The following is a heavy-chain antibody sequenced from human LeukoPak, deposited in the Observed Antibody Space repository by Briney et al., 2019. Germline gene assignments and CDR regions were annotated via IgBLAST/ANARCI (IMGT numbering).Heavy chain of an antibody. Sequence: GGSLRLSCAASGFPFSSYWMHWVRQVPGKGLLWVSRINSDGSATIYADSARGRFTISRDNAKNTLYLQMSGLRIEDTAVYHCASDSPYYGVDVWGQGTTVTVSS. V-gene: IGHV3-74*01. J-gene: IGHJ6*02. CDR3: ASDSPYYGVDV. CDR1: GFPFSSYW. CDR2: INSDGSAT.